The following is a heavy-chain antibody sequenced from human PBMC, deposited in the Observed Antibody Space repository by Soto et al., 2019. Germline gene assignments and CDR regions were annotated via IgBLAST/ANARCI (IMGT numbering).Heavy chain of an antibody. CDR2: IYWDDDK. CDR1: GFSLSTSGVG. V-gene: IGHV2-5*02. J-gene: IGHJ4*02. D-gene: IGHD3-10*01. CDR3: AHSGITMVRGVILFYFDY. Sequence: QITLKESGPTLVKPTQTLTLTCTFSGFSLSTSGVGVGWIRQPPGKALEWLALIYWDDDKRYSPSLKSRLTITKDTSKNPVVLTMTHMDPVDTATYYCAHSGITMVRGVILFYFDYWGQGTLVTVSS.